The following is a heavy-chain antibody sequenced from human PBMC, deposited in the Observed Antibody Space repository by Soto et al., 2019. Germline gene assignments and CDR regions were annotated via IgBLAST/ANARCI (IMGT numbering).Heavy chain of an antibody. CDR2: ISGSGGST. CDR3: ATPPDWTYGPYYYYMDV. V-gene: IGHV3-23*01. CDR1: GFTFSSYA. Sequence: EVQLLESGGGLVQPGGSLRLSCAASGFTFSSYAMSWVRQAPGKGLEWVSAISGSGGSTYYADSVKGRFTISRDNSKNALYLQMNSRRAEDTAVYYCATPPDWTYGPYYYYMDVWGKGTTVTVSS. D-gene: IGHD1-7*01. J-gene: IGHJ6*03.